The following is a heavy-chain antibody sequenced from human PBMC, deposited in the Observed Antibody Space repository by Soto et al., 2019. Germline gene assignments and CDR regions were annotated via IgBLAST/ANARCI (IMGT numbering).Heavy chain of an antibody. J-gene: IGHJ4*02. CDR1: GYSISSGYY. CDR3: AREGSYSAYNFAHGIQLWSFDF. CDR2: IFSSGST. V-gene: IGHV4-38-2*02. D-gene: IGHD5-12*01. Sequence: SETLSLTCAVSGYSISSGYYCGWIRQPPGKGLEWIGRIFSSGSTSFNPSLESRVAMSVDTSKNHFSLNLSSVTAADMAVYYCAREGSYSAYNFAHGIQLWSFDFWGQGALVTVSS.